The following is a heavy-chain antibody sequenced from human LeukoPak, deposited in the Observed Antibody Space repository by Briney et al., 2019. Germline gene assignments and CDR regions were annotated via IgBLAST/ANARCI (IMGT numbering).Heavy chain of an antibody. J-gene: IGHJ4*02. CDR1: GGSFSGYY. D-gene: IGHD3-22*01. CDR2: INHSGST. Sequence: ESSETLSLTCAVYGGSFSGYYWSWIRQPPGKGLEWIGEINHSGSTNCNPSLKSRVTISVDTSKNQFSLKLSSVTAADTAVYYCARRFSPYYYDSSGYKGGFDYWGQGTLVTVSS. CDR3: ARRFSPYYYDSSGYKGGFDY. V-gene: IGHV4-34*01.